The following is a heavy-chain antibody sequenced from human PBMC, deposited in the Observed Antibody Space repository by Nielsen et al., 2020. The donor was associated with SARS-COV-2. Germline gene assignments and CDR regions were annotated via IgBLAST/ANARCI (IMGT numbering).Heavy chain of an antibody. D-gene: IGHD1-26*01. V-gene: IGHV3-9*01. CDR3: AKFRGVGFDY. Sequence: SLKISCAASGFTFDDYAMHWVRQAPGKGLEWVSGISWNSGSIGYADSVKGRFTISRDNSKNTLYLQMNSLRAEDTAVYYCAKFRGVGFDYWGQGTLVTVSS. J-gene: IGHJ4*02. CDR1: GFTFDDYA. CDR2: ISWNSGSI.